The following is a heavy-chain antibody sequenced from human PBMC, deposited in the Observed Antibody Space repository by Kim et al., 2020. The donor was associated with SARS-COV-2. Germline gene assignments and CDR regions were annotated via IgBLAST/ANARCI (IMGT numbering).Heavy chain of an antibody. J-gene: IGHJ6*02. CDR3: AREGLYPHFYGMDV. D-gene: IGHD2-2*02. V-gene: IGHV3-7*01. Sequence: GWSLRLNCAASGFTFISYWMSWVRQATGEWLEWVAKIKEEGSEKYYVDSVEGRFTISRDNAKNSLHLRMNSLRAEDTAVYYCAREGLYPHFYGMDVWGQGTTVTVSS. CDR1: GFTFISYW. CDR2: IKEEGSEK.